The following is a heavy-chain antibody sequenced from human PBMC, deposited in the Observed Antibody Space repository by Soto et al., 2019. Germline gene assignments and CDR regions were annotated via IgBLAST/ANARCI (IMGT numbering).Heavy chain of an antibody. V-gene: IGHV4-31*03. Sequence: QVQLQESGPGLVKPSQTLSLTCTVSGGSISSGGYYWSWIRQHPGKGLEWIGYIYYSGSTYYNPSLKSRVTISVDTSKNPFSLKLSSVTAADTAVYYCARGGFDDSSGDWYFDLWGRGTLVTVSS. CDR3: ARGGFDDSSGDWYFDL. J-gene: IGHJ2*01. CDR1: GGSISSGGYY. D-gene: IGHD3-22*01. CDR2: IYYSGST.